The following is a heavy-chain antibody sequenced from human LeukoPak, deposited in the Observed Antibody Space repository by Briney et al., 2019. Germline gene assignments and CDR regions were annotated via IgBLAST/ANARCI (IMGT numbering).Heavy chain of an antibody. CDR1: GGSISSYY. Sequence: SETLSLTCSVSGGSISSYYWSWIRQPAGKGLEWIGRIFTSGSTNYNPSLKSRVTMSVDASKNQFSVKLSSVTAADTAVYYCARDYGDFVWFFDYWGQGILVTVSS. V-gene: IGHV4-4*07. CDR3: ARDYGDFVWFFDY. D-gene: IGHD4-17*01. CDR2: IFTSGST. J-gene: IGHJ4*02.